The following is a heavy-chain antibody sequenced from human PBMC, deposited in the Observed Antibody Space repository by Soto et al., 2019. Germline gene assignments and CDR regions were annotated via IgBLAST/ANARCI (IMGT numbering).Heavy chain of an antibody. CDR1: GFTVSSNY. J-gene: IGHJ4*02. Sequence: EVQLVETGGGLIQPGGSLRLSCAASGFTVSSNYMSWVRQAPGQGLEWVSVIYSGGSTYYVDSVKGRFTISRDNSKNTLYLQMNSLRAEDTAVYYCARGSNYYDSSGYWNWGQGTLVTVSS. V-gene: IGHV3-53*02. D-gene: IGHD3-22*01. CDR2: IYSGGST. CDR3: ARGSNYYDSSGYWN.